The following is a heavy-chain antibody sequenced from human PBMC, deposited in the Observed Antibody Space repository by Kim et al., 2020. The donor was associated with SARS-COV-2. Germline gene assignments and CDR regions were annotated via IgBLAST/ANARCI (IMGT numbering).Heavy chain of an antibody. J-gene: IGHJ4*02. V-gene: IGHV4-39*07. D-gene: IGHD3-16*02. CDR3: ARDRKYDYVWGTYPN. CDR1: GGSISSTIYY. Sequence: SETLSLTCSVSGGSISSTIYYWGWIRQPPGKGLEWIGSIYHSGSTNYNPSLKSRVTISVDTSKNQFSLKLTAVTAADTAVYYCARDRKYDYVWGTYPNWGQGILVTVSS. CDR2: IYHSGST.